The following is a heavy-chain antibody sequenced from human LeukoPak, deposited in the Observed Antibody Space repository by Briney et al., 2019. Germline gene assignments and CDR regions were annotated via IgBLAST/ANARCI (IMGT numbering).Heavy chain of an antibody. J-gene: IGHJ5*02. CDR1: GGSFSGYY. V-gene: IGHV4-34*01. D-gene: IGHD3-3*01. CDR3: ARGRGYDFWSGYYTGRNWFDP. CDR2: INHSGST. Sequence: SETLSLTCAVYGGSFSGYYWSWIRQPPGKGLEWIGEINHSGSTNYNPSLKSRVTISVDTSKNQFSLKLSSVTAADTAVYYCARGRGYDFWSGYYTGRNWFDPWGQGTLVTVPS.